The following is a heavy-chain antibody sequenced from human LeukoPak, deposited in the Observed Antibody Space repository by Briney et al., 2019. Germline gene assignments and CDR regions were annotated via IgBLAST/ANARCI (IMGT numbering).Heavy chain of an antibody. CDR1: GFTFSSYA. V-gene: IGHV3-23*01. CDR2: LQGRGGST. CDR3: AKDVMGCSGGSCYSAHDY. Sequence: GGSLTLSCAASGFTFSSYAMSWVRQAPGKGPEWVSVLQGRGGSTYYEDSVKGRFTISRDKSKNTLYLQMNSLRADDTALYYCAKDVMGCSGGSCYSAHDYWGQGTLVTVSS. J-gene: IGHJ4*02. D-gene: IGHD2-15*01.